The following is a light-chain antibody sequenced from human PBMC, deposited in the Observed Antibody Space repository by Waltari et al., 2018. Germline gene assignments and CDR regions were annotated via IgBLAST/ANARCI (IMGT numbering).Light chain of an antibody. CDR2: KAS. Sequence: DIQMTQSPSTLSASVGARVTITCRASQSILTWLAWSQQKLGHATRLLIYKASNLQSGCSSSVSCSGSGTEFTLTISSLQPDDFATYYCQQYKTYSPGPAFGEGTKVEIK. J-gene: IGKJ4*01. CDR3: QQYKTYSPGPA. V-gene: IGKV1-5*03. CDR1: QSILTW.